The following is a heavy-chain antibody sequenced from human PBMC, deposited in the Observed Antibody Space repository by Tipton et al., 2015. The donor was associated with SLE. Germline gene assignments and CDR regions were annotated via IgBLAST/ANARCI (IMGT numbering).Heavy chain of an antibody. CDR1: GGSISSYY. CDR3: ARGNPSLFDY. J-gene: IGHJ4*02. D-gene: IGHD1-14*01. Sequence: PGLVKPSETLSLTCTVSGGSISSYYWSWIRQPPGKGLEWIGYIYYSGSTNYNPSLKSRVTISVDTSKNQFSLKLSSVTAADTAVYYCARGNPSLFDYWGQGTLVTVSS. V-gene: IGHV4-59*01. CDR2: IYYSGST.